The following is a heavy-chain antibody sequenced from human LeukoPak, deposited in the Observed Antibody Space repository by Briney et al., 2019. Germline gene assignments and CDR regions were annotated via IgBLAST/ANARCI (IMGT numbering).Heavy chain of an antibody. CDR2: ISSSSSYI. Sequence: GGSLRLSCAASGFTFNTYGMHWVRQAPGKGLEWVSSISSSSSYIYYADSVKGRFTISRDNAKNSLYLQMNSLRAEDTAVYYCARDPHAFDIWGQGTMVTVSS. CDR1: GFTFNTYG. J-gene: IGHJ3*02. CDR3: ARDPHAFDI. V-gene: IGHV3-21*01.